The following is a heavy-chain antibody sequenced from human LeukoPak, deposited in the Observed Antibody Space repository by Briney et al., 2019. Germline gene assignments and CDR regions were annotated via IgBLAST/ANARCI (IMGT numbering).Heavy chain of an antibody. V-gene: IGHV3-7*01. CDR2: KKEDGSEK. J-gene: IGHJ5*02. CDR3: ARDRAHYGSGSGTRKFDP. CDR1: GFSFRDFA. Sequence: GGSLRLSCAASGFSFRDFAVHWVRQVPGKGLEWVANKKEDGSEKYYVDSVKGRFTISRDNAKKSLYLQMNSLRVEDTAVYYCARDRAHYGSGSGTRKFDPWGQGTLVTVSS. D-gene: IGHD3-10*01.